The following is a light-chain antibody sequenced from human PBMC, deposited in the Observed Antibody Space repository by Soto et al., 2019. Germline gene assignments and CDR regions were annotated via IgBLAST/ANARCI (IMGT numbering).Light chain of an antibody. CDR1: QSVSSSS. V-gene: IGKV3-20*01. J-gene: IGKJ1*01. Sequence: EIVLTQSPATPSLSPGERATLSCRASQSVSSSSLAWYQQKRGQAPRLLIHDASIRATGIPDRFSGSGSGTDFTLTISRLEPEDFAVYYCQQYGGSPRTFGQGTKV. CDR2: DAS. CDR3: QQYGGSPRT.